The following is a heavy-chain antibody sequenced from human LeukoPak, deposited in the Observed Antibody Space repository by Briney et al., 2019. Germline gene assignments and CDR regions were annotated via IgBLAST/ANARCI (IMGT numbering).Heavy chain of an antibody. CDR2: ISGSGDNT. CDR1: GFTFSSYA. V-gene: IGHV3-23*01. Sequence: PGGSLRLSCAASGFTFSSYAMSWVRQAPGKGLEWVSGISGSGDNTYYADSVKGRFTISRDNSKNTLYLQMNSLRAEDTAVYYCARRAGAYSHPYDYWGQGTLVTVSS. J-gene: IGHJ4*02. D-gene: IGHD4/OR15-4a*01. CDR3: ARRAGAYSHPYDY.